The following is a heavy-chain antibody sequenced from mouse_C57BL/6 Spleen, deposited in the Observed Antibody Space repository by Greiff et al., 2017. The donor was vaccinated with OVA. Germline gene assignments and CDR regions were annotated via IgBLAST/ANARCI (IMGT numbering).Heavy chain of an antibody. J-gene: IGHJ2*01. CDR2: IRSKSNNYAT. CDR1: GFSFNTYA. Sequence: GGGLVQPKGSLKLSCAASGFSFNTYAMNWVRQAPGKGLEWVARIRSKSNNYATYYADSVKDRFTISRDDSESMLYLQMNNLKTEDTAMYYCVRQSYYAFDYWGQGTTLTVSS. CDR3: VRQSYYAFDY. D-gene: IGHD1-1*01. V-gene: IGHV10-1*01.